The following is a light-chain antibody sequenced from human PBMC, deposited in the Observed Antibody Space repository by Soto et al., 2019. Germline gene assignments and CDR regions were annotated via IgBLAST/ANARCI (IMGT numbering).Light chain of an antibody. CDR3: KQYNNWPLT. CDR2: GAS. CDR1: QSVSSN. Sequence: EIVMTQSPATLSVSPGERATLSCRASQSVSSNLAWYQQKPGQAHRLLIYGASSRATGIQVRFSGSGSGTEFTLTIRSLQSEDFAVYYCKQYNNWPLTFGQGTRLENK. V-gene: IGKV3-15*01. J-gene: IGKJ5*01.